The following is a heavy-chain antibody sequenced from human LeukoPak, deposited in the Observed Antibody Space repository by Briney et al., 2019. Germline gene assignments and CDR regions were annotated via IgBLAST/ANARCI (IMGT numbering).Heavy chain of an antibody. J-gene: IGHJ4*02. Sequence: LPGRSLSLACTASGFTFGDSSISCVSPAPRKGSEWVGFIRSKAYGGTTEYAASVKGRFTISRDDSKSIAYLQMNRLETEDTAVYYRTRGGYYDSSGYYSDWGQGRLVGVCS. CDR1: GFTFGDSS. CDR2: IRSKAYGGTT. V-gene: IGHV3-49*04. CDR3: TRGGYYDSSGYYSD. D-gene: IGHD3-22*01.